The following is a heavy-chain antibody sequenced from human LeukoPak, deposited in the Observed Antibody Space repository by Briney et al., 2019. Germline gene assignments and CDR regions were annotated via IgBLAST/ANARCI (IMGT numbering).Heavy chain of an antibody. Sequence: PGGSLRLSCAASGFTFSSYNLNWVRQAPGKGLEWVSTISSSSNYIYYADSVKGRFTISRDNAKNSLYLQVNSLRAEDTAVYYCARGLPYNDAFDIWGQGTMVTVSS. V-gene: IGHV3-21*01. J-gene: IGHJ3*02. D-gene: IGHD4-11*01. CDR1: GFTFSSYN. CDR2: ISSSSNYI. CDR3: ARGLPYNDAFDI.